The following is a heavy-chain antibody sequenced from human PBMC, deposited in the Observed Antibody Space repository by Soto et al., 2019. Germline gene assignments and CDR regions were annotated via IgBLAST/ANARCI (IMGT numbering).Heavy chain of an antibody. D-gene: IGHD2-21*01. J-gene: IGHJ6*02. CDR2: IYYSGTT. Sequence: QVQLQESGPGLVKPSQTLSLTCTVSGGSISSGGYYWYWIRQHPGKGLEWIGYIYYSGTTYYNPSPKRRVTISVDTSKNQFSLKLSSVTAADTAVYYCAASCVACGGFNYYGMDVWGQGTTVTVSS. V-gene: IGHV4-31*03. CDR3: AASCVACGGFNYYGMDV. CDR1: GGSISSGGYY.